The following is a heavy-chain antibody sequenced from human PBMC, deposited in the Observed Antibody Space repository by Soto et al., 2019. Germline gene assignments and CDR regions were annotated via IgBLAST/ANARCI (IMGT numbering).Heavy chain of an antibody. Sequence: EVQLLESGGGLVQPGGSLRLSCAASGLTFRSYAMSWVRQAPGKGLEWVSGINGFGDRTNYADSVKGWFTISRDNSKNTLYLQMNSLRVEDTAIYYCANVDWNYGKDAWGQGTTVTVSS. V-gene: IGHV3-23*01. J-gene: IGHJ6*02. CDR2: INGFGDRT. D-gene: IGHD1-1*01. CDR3: ANVDWNYGKDA. CDR1: GLTFRSYA.